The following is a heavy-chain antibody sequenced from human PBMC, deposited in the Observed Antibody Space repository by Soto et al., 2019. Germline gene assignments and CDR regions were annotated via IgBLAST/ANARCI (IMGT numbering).Heavy chain of an antibody. CDR3: TRDAPPRITASMRFYP. CDR2: TYYRSKWYY. J-gene: IGHJ5*02. CDR1: GDSVSSNTVA. Sequence: PSQTLSLTCAISGDSVSSNTVAWNWIRQSPSRGLEWLGRTYYRSKWYYHYTSSMRSRLTIRPDTSKNQFSLQLSSVTPEDTAIYYCTRDAPPRITASMRFYPWGQGIQVTVSS. V-gene: IGHV6-1*01. D-gene: IGHD1-20*01.